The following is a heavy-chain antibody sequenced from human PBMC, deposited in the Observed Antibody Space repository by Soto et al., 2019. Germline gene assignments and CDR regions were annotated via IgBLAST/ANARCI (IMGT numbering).Heavy chain of an antibody. CDR3: ARHSRGWLQSTGWFDT. CDR1: GGSISDYH. J-gene: IGHJ5*02. D-gene: IGHD5-12*01. Sequence: QVQLQESGPGLVKPSETLSLTCTVSGGSISDYHWSWIRQPPGKGLEWIGYIYDSTITNYNPSLMGRVTISIDTSETQFSLKLSSVTAADTAVYYCARHSRGWLQSTGWFDTWGQGTLVTVSS. V-gene: IGHV4-59*08. CDR2: IYDSTIT.